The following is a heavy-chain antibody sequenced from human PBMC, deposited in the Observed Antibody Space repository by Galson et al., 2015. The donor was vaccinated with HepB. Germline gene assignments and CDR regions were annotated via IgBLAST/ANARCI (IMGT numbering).Heavy chain of an antibody. V-gene: IGHV1-18*01. D-gene: IGHD6-19*01. Sequence: SVKVSCKASGYTFTIYGISWVRQAPGQGLEWMGWISAYNGNTNYAQKLQGRVTMTTDTSTSTAYMELRSLRSDDTAVYYCARVSSGWLYFDYWGQGTLVTVSS. J-gene: IGHJ4*02. CDR2: ISAYNGNT. CDR3: ARVSSGWLYFDY. CDR1: GYTFTIYG.